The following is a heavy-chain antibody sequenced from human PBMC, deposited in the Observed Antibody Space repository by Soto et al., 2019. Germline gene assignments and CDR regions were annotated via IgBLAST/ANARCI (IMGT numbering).Heavy chain of an antibody. Sequence: SETLSLTCTVSGVSISSSSYYWGWIRQPPGKGLEWIGSIYYSGSTYYNPSLKSRVTISVDTSKNQFSLKLSSVTAADTAVYYCARLVVQPYYYMDVWGKGTTVTVSS. D-gene: IGHD2-2*01. V-gene: IGHV4-39*01. CDR1: GVSISSSSYY. J-gene: IGHJ6*03. CDR3: ARLVVQPYYYMDV. CDR2: IYYSGST.